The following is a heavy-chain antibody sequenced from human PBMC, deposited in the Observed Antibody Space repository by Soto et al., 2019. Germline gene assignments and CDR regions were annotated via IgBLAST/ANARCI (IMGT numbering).Heavy chain of an antibody. CDR1: GGTFSSYA. Sequence: ASVKVSCKASGGTFSSYAISWVRQAPGQGLEWMGGIIPIFGTANYAQKFQGRVTITADESTSTAYMELSSLRAEDTAVYYCESRKFRFWHQLDPWGQGTLVTVSS. J-gene: IGHJ5*02. CDR3: ESRKFRFWHQLDP. D-gene: IGHD2-2*01. V-gene: IGHV1-69*13. CDR2: IIPIFGTA.